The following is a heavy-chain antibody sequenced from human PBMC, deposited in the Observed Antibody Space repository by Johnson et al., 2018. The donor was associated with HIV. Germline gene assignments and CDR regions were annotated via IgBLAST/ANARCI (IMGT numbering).Heavy chain of an antibody. CDR2: ISYDGSNK. V-gene: IGHV3-30*18. CDR1: GFTFSSYG. J-gene: IGHJ3*02. Sequence: QVQLVESGGGVVQPGRSLRLSCAASGFTFSSYGMHWVRQAPGKGLEWVAVISYDGSNKYYADSVKGRFTISRDNSKNTLYLQMNSLRAEDTAVYYCAKPFSLLAAGISDGFDIWGQGTMVTVSS. CDR3: AKPFSLLAAGISDGFDI. D-gene: IGHD6-25*01.